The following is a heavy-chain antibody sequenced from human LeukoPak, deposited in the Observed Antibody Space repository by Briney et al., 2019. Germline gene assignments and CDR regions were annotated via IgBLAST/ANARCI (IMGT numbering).Heavy chain of an antibody. J-gene: IGHJ3*02. Sequence: SETLSLTCAVYGGSFSGYYWSWIRQPPGKGLEWIGEIKHSGSTNYNPSLKSRVTISVDTSKNQFSLKLSSVTAADTAVYYCARAQTYYYDSSGYPIDAFDIWGQGTMVTVSS. CDR1: GGSFSGYY. CDR3: ARAQTYYYDSSGYPIDAFDI. CDR2: IKHSGST. V-gene: IGHV4-34*01. D-gene: IGHD3-22*01.